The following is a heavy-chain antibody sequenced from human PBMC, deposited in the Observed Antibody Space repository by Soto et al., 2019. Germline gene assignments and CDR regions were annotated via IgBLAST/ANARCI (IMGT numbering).Heavy chain of an antibody. J-gene: IGHJ4*02. Sequence: EVQLLESGGGLVQPGGSLRLSCAASGFTFSSYAMSWVRQAPGKGLEWVSAISGSGGSTYYADSVKGRFTISIDNSKNTRYLQMNILRAEDTAVYYCAYSITPFDYGGQGTLVTGSS. D-gene: IGHD6-13*01. CDR1: GFTFSSYA. CDR3: AYSITPFDY. CDR2: ISGSGGST. V-gene: IGHV3-23*01.